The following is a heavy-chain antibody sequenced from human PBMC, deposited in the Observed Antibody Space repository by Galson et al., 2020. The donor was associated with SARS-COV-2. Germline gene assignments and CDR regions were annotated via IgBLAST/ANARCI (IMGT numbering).Heavy chain of an antibody. J-gene: IGHJ4*02. V-gene: IGHV3-74*01. Sequence: HWVRQAPGKGLVWVSRINSDGSYTSYADSVKGRFTISRDNAKNTLFLQMNSLRAEDTAVYYCARAQYSSGWVAFGGQGTLVTVSS. CDR2: INSDGSYT. D-gene: IGHD6-19*01. CDR3: ARAQYSSGWVAF.